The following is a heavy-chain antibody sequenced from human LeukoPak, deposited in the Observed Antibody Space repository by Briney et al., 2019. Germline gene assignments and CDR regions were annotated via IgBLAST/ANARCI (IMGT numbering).Heavy chain of an antibody. J-gene: IGHJ6*03. CDR2: ISSSGGTV. V-gene: IGHV3-11*04. CDR1: GFTFNNYF. Sequence: GGSLRLSCAPSGFTFNNYFMSWIRQAPGKGLEWVSYISSSGGTVYYADSVKGRFTISRDNAKNSLYLQMNSLRAEDTAVYYCARDAKEDTAMGRYYYYMDVWGKGTTVTVSS. CDR3: ARDAKEDTAMGRYYYYMDV. D-gene: IGHD5-18*01.